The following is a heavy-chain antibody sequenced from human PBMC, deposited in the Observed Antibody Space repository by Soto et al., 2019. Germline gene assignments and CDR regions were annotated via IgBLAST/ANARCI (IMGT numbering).Heavy chain of an antibody. CDR3: ARASGSFDY. Sequence: QVQLVESGGGVVQPGRSLRLSCAASGFIFSTYGMHWVRQAPGKGLEWVAVIWYDGSDKYYADSVKGRFTISRDNSKNTLYLQMNSLRAEDTAVYYGARASGSFDYWGQGTLVTVSS. CDR1: GFIFSTYG. CDR2: IWYDGSDK. V-gene: IGHV3-33*01. J-gene: IGHJ4*02. D-gene: IGHD3-10*01.